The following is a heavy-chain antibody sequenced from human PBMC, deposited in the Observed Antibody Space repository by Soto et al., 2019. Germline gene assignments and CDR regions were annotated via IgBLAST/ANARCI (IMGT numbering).Heavy chain of an antibody. CDR2: IYYSGST. V-gene: IGHV4-30-4*01. Sequence: SETLSLTCTVSGGTISSGDYYWSWIRQPPGKGLEWIGYIYYSGSTYYNPSLKSRVTISVDTSKNQFSLKLSSVTAADTAVYYCARTVYSYGPEALGYWGQGTLVTISS. CDR1: GGTISSGDYY. D-gene: IGHD5-18*01. CDR3: ARTVYSYGPEALGY. J-gene: IGHJ4*02.